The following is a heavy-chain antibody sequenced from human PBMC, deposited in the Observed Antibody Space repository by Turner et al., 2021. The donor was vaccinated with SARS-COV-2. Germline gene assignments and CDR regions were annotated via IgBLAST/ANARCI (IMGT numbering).Heavy chain of an antibody. Sequence: QVQLQESGPGLVKPSGTLSLTCAVSGGSISSSNWWSWVRQPPGKGLEWIGEIYHSGSTNYNPSLKSRVTISVDKSKNQFSLKLSSVTAADTAVYYCARLRVGATIYYYHGMDAWGQGTTVTVSS. CDR3: ARLRVGATIYYYHGMDA. D-gene: IGHD1-26*01. CDR2: IYHSGST. CDR1: GGSISSSNW. J-gene: IGHJ6*02. V-gene: IGHV4-4*02.